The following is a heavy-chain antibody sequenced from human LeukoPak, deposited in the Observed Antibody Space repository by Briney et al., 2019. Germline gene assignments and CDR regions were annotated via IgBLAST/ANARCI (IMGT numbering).Heavy chain of an antibody. CDR3: ARRFRKEGGYMDV. Sequence: PSETLSLTCTVSGGSISSGGYYWSWIRQHPGKGLEWIGYIYYSGSTYYNPSLKSRVTISVDTSKNQFSLKLSSVTAADTAVYYCARRFRKEGGYMDVWGKGTTVTVSS. D-gene: IGHD1-14*01. CDR1: GGSISSGGYY. CDR2: IYYSGST. J-gene: IGHJ6*03. V-gene: IGHV4-31*03.